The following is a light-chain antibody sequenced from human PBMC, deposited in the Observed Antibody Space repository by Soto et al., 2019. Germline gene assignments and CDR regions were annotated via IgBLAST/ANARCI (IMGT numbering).Light chain of an antibody. Sequence: HSVLTQPASLSGSPGQSITISCTGTIRDIGNYNYVSWYQHHPGKAPKLMIYEVTSRPSGVSDRFSGSKSGMTASLTISGLQPEDEADYFCASYRSANTIVVFGTGTKVNVL. CDR2: EVT. CDR3: ASYRSANTIVV. J-gene: IGLJ1*01. V-gene: IGLV2-14*01. CDR1: IRDIGNYNY.